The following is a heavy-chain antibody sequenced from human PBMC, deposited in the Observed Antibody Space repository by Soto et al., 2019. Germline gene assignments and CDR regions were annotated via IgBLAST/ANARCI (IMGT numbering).Heavy chain of an antibody. J-gene: IGHJ4*02. CDR2: IYYNGVA. D-gene: IGHD5-18*01. CDR3: ARQYGYNYGHIEH. CDR1: GGSISRIGYY. V-gene: IGHV4-39*01. Sequence: QLQLQESGPGLVKPLETLSLTCTVSGGSISRIGYYWGWVRQPPGKGLEWIGSIYYNGVAHHSPSLETRLTSSVDTSKNHFSLKLNSVTAADAAIYYCARQYGYNYGHIEHWGQGTVVTVSS.